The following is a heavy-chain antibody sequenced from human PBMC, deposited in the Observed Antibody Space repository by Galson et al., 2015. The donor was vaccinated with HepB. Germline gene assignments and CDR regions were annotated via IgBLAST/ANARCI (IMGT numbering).Heavy chain of an antibody. D-gene: IGHD3-3*01. Sequence: SVKVSCKASGSTFTSYDINWVRQATGQGFEWMGWMNPNSGNTGYAQKFRGRVTMTRNTSISTAYMELSSLRSEDTAVYYCARGHQSSYYDFWSGYYLAPLGTFDYWGQGTLVTVSS. J-gene: IGHJ4*02. V-gene: IGHV1-8*01. CDR3: ARGHQSSYYDFWSGYYLAPLGTFDY. CDR2: MNPNSGNT. CDR1: GSTFTSYD.